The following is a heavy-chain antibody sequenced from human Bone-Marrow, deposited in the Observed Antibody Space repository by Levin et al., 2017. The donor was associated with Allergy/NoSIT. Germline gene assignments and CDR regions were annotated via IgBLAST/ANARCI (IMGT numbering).Heavy chain of an antibody. V-gene: IGHV1-2*06. CDR2: VNPHNGGT. CDR1: GYTFTAYY. CDR3: ARASGASGLDY. J-gene: IGHJ4*02. Sequence: ASVKVSCKASGYTFTAYYIHWVRQAPGQGLEWMGRVNPHNGGTNFAQKFQGRVTLTRDTPTTTAYLEVTSLTSDDTAVYYCARASGASGLDYWGQGTLVTVSS. D-gene: IGHD3-10*01.